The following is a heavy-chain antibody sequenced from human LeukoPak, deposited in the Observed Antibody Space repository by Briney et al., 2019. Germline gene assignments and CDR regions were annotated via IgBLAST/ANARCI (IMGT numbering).Heavy chain of an antibody. CDR2: IYTSGST. J-gene: IGHJ6*04. CDR1: GGSISGYY. V-gene: IGHV4-4*09. Sequence: SETLSLTCTVSGGSISGYYWSWIRQPPGKELEWIGYIYTSGSTNYNPSLKNRVTISLDTSKNQFSLKLSSVTAADTAVYYCARQGGYQLPLLVWGKGTTVTVSS. D-gene: IGHD2-2*01. CDR3: ARQGGYQLPLLV.